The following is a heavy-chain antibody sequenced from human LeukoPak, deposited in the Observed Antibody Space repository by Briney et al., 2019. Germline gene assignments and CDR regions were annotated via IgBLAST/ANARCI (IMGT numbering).Heavy chain of an antibody. J-gene: IGHJ4*02. CDR1: GFTFSSYW. D-gene: IGHD3-10*01. Sequence: GGHLRLYCAASGFTFSSYWMHWVRQAPGKGLVWVSRINTDGSSTSYADSVKGRFTISRDNAKNTLSLQMNSLRAEDTAVYYCARTYYPISYYFDYWGQGTLVTVSS. CDR2: INTDGSST. CDR3: ARTYYPISYYFDY. V-gene: IGHV3-74*01.